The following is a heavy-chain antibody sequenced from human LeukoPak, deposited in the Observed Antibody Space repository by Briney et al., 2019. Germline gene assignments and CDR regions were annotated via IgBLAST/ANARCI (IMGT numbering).Heavy chain of an antibody. Sequence: GGSLRLSCAASRFTFSSYWMGWVRQAPGRGLEWVANIKEDGSEKNYVDSVKGRFSISRDNAVNSLYLQMNSLRAEDTAMYYCTRPGAGGGNFFRYYYDLWGQGTLVTVSS. CDR2: IKEDGSEK. CDR3: TRPGAGGGNFFRYYYDL. V-gene: IGHV3-7*01. CDR1: RFTFSSYW. J-gene: IGHJ4*02. D-gene: IGHD2/OR15-2a*01.